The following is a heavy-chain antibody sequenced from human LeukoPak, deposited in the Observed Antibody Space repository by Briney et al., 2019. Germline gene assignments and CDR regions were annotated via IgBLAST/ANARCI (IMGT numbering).Heavy chain of an antibody. J-gene: IGHJ4*02. D-gene: IGHD3-22*01. CDR3: AKDMGIVVVEQTFDY. V-gene: IGHV3-9*01. Sequence: GRSLRLSCAASGFTFDDYAMHWVRQAPGKGLEWVSGISWNSGSIGYADSVKGRFTISRDNAKNSLYLQMNSLRAEDTALYYCAKDMGIVVVEQTFDYWGQGTLVTVSS. CDR2: ISWNSGSI. CDR1: GFTFDDYA.